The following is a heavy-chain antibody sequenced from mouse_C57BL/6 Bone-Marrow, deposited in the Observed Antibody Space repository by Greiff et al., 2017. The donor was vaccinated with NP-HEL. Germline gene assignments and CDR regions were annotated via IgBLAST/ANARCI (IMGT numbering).Heavy chain of an antibody. J-gene: IGHJ1*03. CDR3: AKNRDWVYWYFDV. D-gene: IGHD4-1*01. Sequence: QVQLQQSGPGLVQPSQSLSITCTVSGFSLTSYGVHWVRQSPGKGLEWLGVIWRGGSTDYNAAFMSRLSITKDNSKSQVFFKMNSLQADDTAIYYCAKNRDWVYWYFDVWGTGTTVTVSS. V-gene: IGHV2-5*01. CDR1: GFSLTSYG. CDR2: IWRGGST.